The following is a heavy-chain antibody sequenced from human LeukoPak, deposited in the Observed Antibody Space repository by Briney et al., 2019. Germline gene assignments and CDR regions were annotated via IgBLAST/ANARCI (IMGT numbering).Heavy chain of an antibody. D-gene: IGHD6-6*01. CDR1: GVSISGYF. J-gene: IGHJ4*02. CDR2: IYNSGST. V-gene: IGHV4-59*01. CDR3: ARSLYSRSRYFDF. Sequence: SETLSLTCTVSGVSISGYFWSWIRQPPGKGLEWIGYIYNSGSTNYNPSLKSRVTISLDTSKNQFSLKLSSVTAADTAVYYCARSLYSRSRYFDFWGQGTLVTVSS.